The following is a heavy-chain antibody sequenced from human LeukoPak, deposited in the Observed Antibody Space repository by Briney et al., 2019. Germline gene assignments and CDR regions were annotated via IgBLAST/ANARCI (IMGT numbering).Heavy chain of an antibody. Sequence: PGGSLRLSCAGSGFDWMNWVRQVPGKGLVWVSRINRDGSSTSYADSVKGRFTISRDSAKNTLYLQMNSLRPEDSAVYYCGGGGYLLDYWGQGTLVTVSS. CDR2: INRDGSST. CDR1: GFDW. V-gene: IGHV3-74*01. D-gene: IGHD1-26*01. J-gene: IGHJ4*02. CDR3: GGGGYLLDY.